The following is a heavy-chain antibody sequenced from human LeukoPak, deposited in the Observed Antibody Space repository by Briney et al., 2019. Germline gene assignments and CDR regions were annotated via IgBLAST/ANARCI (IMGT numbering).Heavy chain of an antibody. CDR3: ARGGDSSGHFEYFHH. CDR2: ISDDGSNK. J-gene: IGHJ1*01. V-gene: IGHV3-30*03. Sequence: GGSLRLSCAASGFTFSNYAMHWVRPAPGKGLEWVAVISDDGSNKYYGDSVKGRFTISRDNPKNTVYLQMNSLRAEDTAVYYCARGGDSSGHFEYFHHWGQGTLVTVSS. D-gene: IGHD3-22*01. CDR1: GFTFSNYA.